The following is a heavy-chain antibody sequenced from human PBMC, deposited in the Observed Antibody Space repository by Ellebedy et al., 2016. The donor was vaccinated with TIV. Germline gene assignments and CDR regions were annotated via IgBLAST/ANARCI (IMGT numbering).Heavy chain of an antibody. J-gene: IGHJ6*03. D-gene: IGHD3-10*01. V-gene: IGHV4-4*02. CDR2: IYHSGGT. CDR1: GGSISSRNW. CDR3: ARAFGGDRLARIYYYMDV. Sequence: SETLSLTCAVSGGSISSRNWWSWVRQPPGKGLEWIGEIYHSGGTNYNPSLKSRVTISLDKSNNQFSLRLSSMSAADTAMYNCARAFGGDRLARIYYYMDVWGKGTTVTVSS.